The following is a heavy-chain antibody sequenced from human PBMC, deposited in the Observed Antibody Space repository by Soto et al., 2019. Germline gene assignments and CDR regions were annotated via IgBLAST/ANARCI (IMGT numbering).Heavy chain of an antibody. CDR2: INSDGSST. D-gene: IGHD2-15*01. CDR3: VRTSLVVAAATREDY. CDR1: GFTFSSYW. Sequence: EVQLVESGGGLVQPGGSLRLSCAASGFTFSSYWMHWVRQAPGKGLVWVSRINSDGSSTSYADSVNVRFTISRDNAKNTLYLQMNSLRAEDTAVYYCVRTSLVVAAATREDYWGQGTLVTVSS. V-gene: IGHV3-74*01. J-gene: IGHJ4*02.